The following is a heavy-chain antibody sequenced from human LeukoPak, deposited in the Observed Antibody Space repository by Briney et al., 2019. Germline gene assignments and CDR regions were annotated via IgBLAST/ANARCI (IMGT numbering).Heavy chain of an antibody. V-gene: IGHV5-51*01. D-gene: IGHD2-15*01. Sequence: GESLKISCKGSGYSFPNYWIGWVRQMPGKGLEWMGIIYPGDSDTRYSPSFQGQVTISADKSISTAYLQWSSLKASDTAIYYCARQKYCSGGSCFICYDAFDIWGQGTMVTVSS. J-gene: IGHJ3*02. CDR3: ARQKYCSGGSCFICYDAFDI. CDR1: GYSFPNYW. CDR2: IYPGDSDT.